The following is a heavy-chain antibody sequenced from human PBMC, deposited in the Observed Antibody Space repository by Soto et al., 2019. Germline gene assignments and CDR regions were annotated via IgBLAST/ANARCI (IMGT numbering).Heavy chain of an antibody. CDR1: GFTFSNAW. V-gene: IGHV3-15*07. CDR2: IKSKTDGGTT. J-gene: IGHJ5*02. Sequence: PGGSLRLSCAASGFTFSNAWINWVRQAPGKGLEWVGRIKSKTDGGTTDFAAPGKGRFAISRDDSKDMVYLQMNSLKTEDTGIYYCAREWTPTDIVVVPALDPWGQGTLVTVSS. CDR3: AREWTPTDIVVVPALDP. D-gene: IGHD2-2*01.